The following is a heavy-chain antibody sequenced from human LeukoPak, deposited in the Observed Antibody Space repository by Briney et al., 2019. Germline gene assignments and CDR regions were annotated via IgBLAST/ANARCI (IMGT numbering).Heavy chain of an antibody. CDR3: ASPRQNYYGSGSPFDI. J-gene: IGHJ3*02. CDR1: GFTFSSYS. V-gene: IGHV3-21*01. CDR2: ISSSSSYI. D-gene: IGHD3-10*01. Sequence: KPGGSLRLSCAASGFTFSSYSMNWVRQAPGKGLEWVSSISSSSSYIYYADSVKGRFTISRDNAKNSLYLQMNSLRAEDTAVYYCASPRQNYYGSGSPFDIWGQGTMVTVSS.